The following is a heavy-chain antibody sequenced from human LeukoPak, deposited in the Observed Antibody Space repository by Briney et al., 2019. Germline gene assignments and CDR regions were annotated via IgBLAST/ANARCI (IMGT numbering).Heavy chain of an antibody. CDR1: GYTLTDYY. J-gene: IGHJ4*02. D-gene: IGHD2-15*01. Sequence: ASVKVSCKASGYTLTDYYIHWVRQAPGQGLEWMGWINPNSGGTNYAQNFQARVTLTSDTSISTVYMELSSLRSDDTAVYYCARDVGYCRGGTCYPAHYWGQGTLVTVSS. V-gene: IGHV1-2*02. CDR3: ARDVGYCRGGTCYPAHY. CDR2: INPNSGGT.